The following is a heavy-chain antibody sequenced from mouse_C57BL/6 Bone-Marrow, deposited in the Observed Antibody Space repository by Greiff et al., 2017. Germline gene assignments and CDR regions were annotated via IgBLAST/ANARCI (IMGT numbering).Heavy chain of an antibody. Sequence: EVKVVESGGGLVQPGGSLSLSCAASGFTFTDYYMSWVRQPPGKALEWLGFIRNKANGYTTEYIASVKGRFTISRDNSQSILYLQMNALRAEDSATYYCARYHYGNPYLGYWGQGTTLTVSS. V-gene: IGHV7-3*01. CDR2: IRNKANGYTT. J-gene: IGHJ2*01. CDR3: ARYHYGNPYLGY. CDR1: GFTFTDYY. D-gene: IGHD2-1*01.